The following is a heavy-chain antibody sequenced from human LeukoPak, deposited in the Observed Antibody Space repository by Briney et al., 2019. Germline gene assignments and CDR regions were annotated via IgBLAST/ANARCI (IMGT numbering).Heavy chain of an antibody. V-gene: IGHV4-39*01. J-gene: IGHJ6*03. CDR1: GGSIGSSSYY. Sequence: SETLSLTCTVSGGSIGSSSYYWGWIRQPPGKGLEWIGSIYYSGSTYYNPSLKSRVTISVDTSKNQFSLRLSSVTAADTAVYYCARVSGRFYFYYYMDVWGKGTTVTISS. CDR3: ARVSGRFYFYYYMDV. CDR2: IYYSGST.